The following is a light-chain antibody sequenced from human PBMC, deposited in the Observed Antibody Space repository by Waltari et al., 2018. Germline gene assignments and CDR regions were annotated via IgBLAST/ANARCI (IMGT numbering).Light chain of an antibody. J-gene: IGKJ3*01. CDR2: LGS. CDR1: QRLLRSTGYNF. V-gene: IGKV2-28*01. CDR3: MQALHTPTT. Sequence: DMVMTQSPLSLSVTPGEPASISCRSSQRLLRSTGYNFLDWYVQKPGQPPQLLISLGSDRASGVPDRFSGSGTGTDFTLKISRVEAEDVGIYYCMQALHTPTTFGPGTKGDIK.